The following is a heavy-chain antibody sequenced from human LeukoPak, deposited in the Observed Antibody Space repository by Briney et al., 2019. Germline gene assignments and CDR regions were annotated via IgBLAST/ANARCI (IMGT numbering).Heavy chain of an antibody. CDR2: ISSSSSYI. V-gene: IGHV3-21*04. CDR1: GFTFSSYS. D-gene: IGHD6-13*01. J-gene: IGHJ6*03. CDR3: ARMLAAAGTNPISDYYYYMDA. Sequence: WGSLSLSCAVSGFTFSSYSLNWIRQAPGKGLEWVSLISSSSSYIYYADSVKGRFTISRDNAKNSLYLQMNSLRAEDTALYYCARMLAAAGTNPISDYYYYMDAWGKGTTVTASS.